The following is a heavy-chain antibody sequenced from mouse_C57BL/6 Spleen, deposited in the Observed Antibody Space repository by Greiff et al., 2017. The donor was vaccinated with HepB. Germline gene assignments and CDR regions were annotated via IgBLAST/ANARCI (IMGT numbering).Heavy chain of an antibody. V-gene: IGHV1-7*01. CDR3: ARNYGSSYWYFDV. CDR2: INPSSGYT. CDR1: GYSFTSYW. D-gene: IGHD1-1*01. Sequence: VKLVESGAELAKPGASVKLSCKASGYSFTSYWMHWVKQRPGQGLEWIGYINPSSGYTKYNQKFKDKATLTADKSSSTAYMQLSSLTYEDSAVYYCARNYGSSYWYFDVWGTGTTVTVSS. J-gene: IGHJ1*03.